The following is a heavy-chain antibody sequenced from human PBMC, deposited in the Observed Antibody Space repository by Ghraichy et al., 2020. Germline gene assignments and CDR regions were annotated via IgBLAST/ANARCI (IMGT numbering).Heavy chain of an antibody. CDR3: ARDVGFDNSAGGLDV. D-gene: IGHD4-23*01. V-gene: IGHV3-21*01. CDR1: GFTFSSYA. J-gene: IGHJ6*02. CDR2: ISTRSTYK. Sequence: KVSCAASGFTFSSYAMNWVRQAPGKGLEWVSSISTRSTYKNYAASVKGRFTVSRDNAKNSLFLQMDSLRADDTAVYYCARDVGFDNSAGGLDVWGHGTWVIVSS.